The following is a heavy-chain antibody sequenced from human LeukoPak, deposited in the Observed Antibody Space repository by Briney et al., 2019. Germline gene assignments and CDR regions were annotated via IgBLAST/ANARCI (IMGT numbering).Heavy chain of an antibody. CDR3: ARLPFHYYGSGSGASDI. CDR2: IYSGGST. CDR1: GFTVSSNY. Sequence: GGSLRLSCAASGFTVSSNYMSWVRQAPGRGLEWVSVIYSGGSTYYADSVKGRSTISRDNSENTLYLQMNSLTDEDTAVYYCARLPFHYYGSGSGASDIWGQGTMVTVSS. D-gene: IGHD3-10*01. J-gene: IGHJ3*02. V-gene: IGHV3-66*04.